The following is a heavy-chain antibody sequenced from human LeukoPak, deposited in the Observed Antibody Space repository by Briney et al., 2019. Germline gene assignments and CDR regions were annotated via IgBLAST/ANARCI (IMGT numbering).Heavy chain of an antibody. D-gene: IGHD3-9*01. CDR1: GYTFTSNY. Sequence: GASVKVSCKAFGYTFTSNYMHWVRQAPGQGPEWMGVISPSGGPTTYAQKFQGRVTLTRDMSTSTDYLELSSLRSEDTAVYYCARDPHQNYYDILTGYYRGGLFDYWGQGTLVTVSS. J-gene: IGHJ4*02. V-gene: IGHV1-46*01. CDR2: ISPSGGPT. CDR3: ARDPHQNYYDILTGYYRGGLFDY.